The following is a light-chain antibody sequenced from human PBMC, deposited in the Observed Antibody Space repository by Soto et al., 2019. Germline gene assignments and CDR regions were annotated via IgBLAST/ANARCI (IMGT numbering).Light chain of an antibody. CDR1: SSDVGGYNY. Sequence: QSALTQPASVSGSLGQSITISCTGTSSDVGGYNYVSWYQQHPGKAPKLMIYEVSNRPSGVSNRFSGSKSGNTASLTISGLQAEDEADSYCSSYTSSSTLVFGTGTKVTVL. V-gene: IGLV2-14*01. CDR3: SSYTSSSTLV. J-gene: IGLJ1*01. CDR2: EVS.